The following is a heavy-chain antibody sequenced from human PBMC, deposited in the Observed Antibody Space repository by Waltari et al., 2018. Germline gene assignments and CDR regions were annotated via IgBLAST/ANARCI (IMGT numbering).Heavy chain of an antibody. CDR3: ARDVGYSDAFDI. D-gene: IGHD5-18*01. CDR2: IIPILGIA. CDR1: GGTFSSYT. Sequence: QVQLVQSGAEVKKPGSSVKVSCKASGGTFSSYTISWVRQAPGQGLEWMGRIIPILGIANYAQKFQGRVTITADKSTSTAYMELSSLRAEDTAVYYCARDVGYSDAFDIWGQGTMVTVSS. V-gene: IGHV1-69*08. J-gene: IGHJ3*02.